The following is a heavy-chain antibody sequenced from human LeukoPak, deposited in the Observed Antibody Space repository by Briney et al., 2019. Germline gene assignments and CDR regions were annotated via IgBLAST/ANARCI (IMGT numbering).Heavy chain of an antibody. Sequence: ASVKVSCKASGYTFTSYDINWVRQAPGQGPEWMGWTNPNSGNTGSAQNFQGRLTMTRNTSISTAYMELSSLRSEDTAVYYCAARGASSSSLRPLDYWGQGTLVTVSS. J-gene: IGHJ4*02. D-gene: IGHD6-6*01. CDR1: GYTFTSYD. CDR3: AARGASSSSLRPLDY. V-gene: IGHV1-8*01. CDR2: TNPNSGNT.